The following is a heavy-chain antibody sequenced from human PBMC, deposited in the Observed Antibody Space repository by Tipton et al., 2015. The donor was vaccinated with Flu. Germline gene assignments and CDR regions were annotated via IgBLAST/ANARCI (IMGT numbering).Heavy chain of an antibody. Sequence: SLRLSCAASGFTFSSYEMNWVRQAPGKGLEWVSYISSSGSTIYYADPVKGRFTISRDNAKNSLYLQMNSLRAEDTAVYYCARGSYYDYVWGSYHKVRGWFDPWGQGTLVTVSS. V-gene: IGHV3-48*03. CDR2: ISSSGSTI. CDR1: GFTFSSYE. D-gene: IGHD3-16*01. J-gene: IGHJ5*02. CDR3: ARGSYYDYVWGSYHKVRGWFDP.